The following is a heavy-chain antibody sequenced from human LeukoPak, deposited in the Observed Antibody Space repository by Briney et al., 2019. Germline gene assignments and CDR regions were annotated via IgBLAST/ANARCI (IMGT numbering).Heavy chain of an antibody. Sequence: ASVKISCKASGYTFTSYGISWVRQAPRQGLEWMGWISAYNGNTNYAQKLQGRVTMTTDTSTSTAYMELRSLRSDDTAVYYCARVSYSYGYDYWGQGTLVTVSS. CDR2: ISAYNGNT. CDR1: GYTFTSYG. J-gene: IGHJ4*02. D-gene: IGHD5-18*01. CDR3: ARVSYSYGYDY. V-gene: IGHV1-18*01.